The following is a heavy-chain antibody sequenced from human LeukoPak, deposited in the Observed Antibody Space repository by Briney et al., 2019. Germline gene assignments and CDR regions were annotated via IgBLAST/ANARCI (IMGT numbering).Heavy chain of an antibody. CDR2: IYPGDSDT. D-gene: IGHD3-22*01. CDR1: GYTLSNYW. J-gene: IGHJ4*02. CDR3: ARSSGSLDY. Sequence: GASLKLSCKCSGYTLSNYWIGWVRQMPGKSLERMGIIYPGDSDTRYSPSFRGQVTISADKSITTAYLQWRSLKASDTAMYYCARSSGSLDYWGQGTLVTVSS. V-gene: IGHV5-51*01.